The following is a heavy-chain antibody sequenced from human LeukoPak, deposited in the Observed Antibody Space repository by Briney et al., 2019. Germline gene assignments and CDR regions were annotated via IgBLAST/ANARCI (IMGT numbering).Heavy chain of an antibody. Sequence: SGGSLRLSCAASGFTFSSYAMSWVRQAPGKGLEWVSAISGSGGSTYYADSVKGWFTISRDNSKNTLYLQMNSLRAEDTAVYYCAKGRGTTGFFDYWGQGTLVTVSS. CDR2: ISGSGGST. V-gene: IGHV3-23*01. CDR3: AKGRGTTGFFDY. D-gene: IGHD1-14*01. CDR1: GFTFSSYA. J-gene: IGHJ4*02.